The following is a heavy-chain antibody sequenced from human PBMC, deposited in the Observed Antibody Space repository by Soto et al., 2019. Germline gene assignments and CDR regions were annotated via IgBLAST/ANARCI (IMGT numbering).Heavy chain of an antibody. D-gene: IGHD3-3*01. Sequence: ASVKVSCKASGYTFTSYGISWVRQAPGQGLEWMGWISAYNGNTNYAQKLQGRVTMTTDTSTSTAYMELRSLRSDDTAVYYCARDFGDFWSGQDYYGMDVWGQGTTVTVSS. CDR2: ISAYNGNT. CDR3: ARDFGDFWSGQDYYGMDV. V-gene: IGHV1-18*01. J-gene: IGHJ6*02. CDR1: GYTFTSYG.